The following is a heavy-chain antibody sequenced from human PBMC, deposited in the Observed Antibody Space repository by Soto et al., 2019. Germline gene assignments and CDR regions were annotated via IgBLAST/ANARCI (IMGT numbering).Heavy chain of an antibody. Sequence: SLRLSCAASGFTFSSYGMHWVRQAPGKGLEWVAVISYDGSNKYYADSVKGRFTISRDNSKNTLYLQMSSLRAEDTAVYYCAKEYEYYYDSSGYYSLDYWGQGTLVTVSS. CDR1: GFTFSSYG. D-gene: IGHD3-22*01. CDR2: ISYDGSNK. V-gene: IGHV3-30*18. J-gene: IGHJ4*02. CDR3: AKEYEYYYDSSGYYSLDY.